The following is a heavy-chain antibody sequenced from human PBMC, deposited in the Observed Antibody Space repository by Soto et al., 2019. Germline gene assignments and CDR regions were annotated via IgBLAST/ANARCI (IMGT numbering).Heavy chain of an antibody. J-gene: IGHJ6*02. Sequence: QVQLVQSGAEVKKPGASVKVSCKASGYTFTSYGISWVRQAPGQGLEWMGWISAYNGNTNYAQKLQDRVTMTTDTSTSTAYMELRSLRSDDTAVYYCARDSPLLWFGELTYYYGMDVWGQGTTVTVSS. V-gene: IGHV1-18*01. D-gene: IGHD3-10*01. CDR1: GYTFTSYG. CDR2: ISAYNGNT. CDR3: ARDSPLLWFGELTYYYGMDV.